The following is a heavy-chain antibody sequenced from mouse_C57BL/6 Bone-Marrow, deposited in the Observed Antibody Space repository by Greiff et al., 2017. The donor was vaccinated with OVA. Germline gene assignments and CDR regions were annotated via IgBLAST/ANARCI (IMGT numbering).Heavy chain of an antibody. CDR2: IRLKSDNYAT. V-gene: IGHV6-3*01. CDR3: TYEYDVAY. Sequence: EVQVVESGGGLVQPGGSMKLSCVASGFTFSNYWMNWVRQSPEKGLEWVAQIRLKSDNYATHYAESVKGRFTISSDDSKSSVYLQMNNLRAEDTGIYYCTYEYDVAYWGQGTLVTVSA. J-gene: IGHJ3*01. CDR1: GFTFSNYW. D-gene: IGHD2-4*01.